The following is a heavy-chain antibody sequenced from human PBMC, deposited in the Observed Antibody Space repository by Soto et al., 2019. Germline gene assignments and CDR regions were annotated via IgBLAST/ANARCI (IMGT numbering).Heavy chain of an antibody. CDR2: ISYDGSNK. CDR1: GFTFSSYA. CDR3: ARGPRLHLYYYYSGMDV. V-gene: IGHV3-30-3*01. J-gene: IGHJ6*02. D-gene: IGHD6-25*01. Sequence: QVQLVESGGGVVQPGRSLRLSCAASGFTFSSYAMHWVRQAPGKGLEWVAVISYDGSNKYYADSVKGRFTISRDNSKNTLYLQMNSLRAEDTAVYYCARGPRLHLYYYYSGMDVWGQGTTVTVSS.